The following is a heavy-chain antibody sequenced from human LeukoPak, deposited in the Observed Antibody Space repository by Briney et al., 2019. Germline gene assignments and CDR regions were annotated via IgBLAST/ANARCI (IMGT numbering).Heavy chain of an antibody. D-gene: IGHD3-22*01. J-gene: IGHJ4*02. V-gene: IGHV3-30-3*01. CDR2: ISYDGSNK. Sequence: PGRSLRLSCAASGFTFSSYAMHWVRQAPGKGLEWVAVISYDGSNKYYADSVKGRFTISRDNSKNTLYLQMNSLGAEDTAVYYCARDGLYYYDSSGYSYFDYWGQGTLVTVSS. CDR1: GFTFSSYA. CDR3: ARDGLYYYDSSGYSYFDY.